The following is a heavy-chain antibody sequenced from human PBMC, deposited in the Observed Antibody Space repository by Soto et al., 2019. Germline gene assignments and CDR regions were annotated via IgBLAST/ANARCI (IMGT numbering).Heavy chain of an antibody. CDR2: MNPNSGNT. J-gene: IGHJ6*02. Sequence: ASVKASCKASGYTFTSYGISWVRQAPGQGLEWMGWMNPNSGNTGYAQKFQGRVTMTRNTSISTAYMELSSLRSEDTAVYYCARGPVVVAATAYYYYYGMDVWGQGTTVTVS. V-gene: IGHV1-8*02. CDR3: ARGPVVVAATAYYYYYGMDV. CDR1: GYTFTSYG. D-gene: IGHD2-15*01.